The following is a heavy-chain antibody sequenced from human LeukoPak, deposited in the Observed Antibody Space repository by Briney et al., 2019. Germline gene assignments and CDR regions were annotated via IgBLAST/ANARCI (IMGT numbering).Heavy chain of an antibody. CDR2: IYYSGST. CDR3: ARAQYYYGMDV. Sequence: SETLSLTCTVSGGSISSYYWSWIRQPPGKGLEWIGYIYYSGSTNCNPSLKSRVTISVDTSKNQFSLKLSSVTAADTAVYYCARAQYYYGMDVWGQGTTVTVSS. CDR1: GGSISSYY. J-gene: IGHJ6*02. V-gene: IGHV4-59*08.